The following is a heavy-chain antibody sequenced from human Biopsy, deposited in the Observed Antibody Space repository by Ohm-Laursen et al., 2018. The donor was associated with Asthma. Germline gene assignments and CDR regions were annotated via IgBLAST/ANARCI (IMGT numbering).Heavy chain of an antibody. CDR3: ARVFESSEWGPFYHFGLDV. D-gene: IGHD6-25*01. J-gene: IGHJ6*02. CDR2: ISGSGSTT. CDR1: GFSFSDYY. V-gene: IGHV3-11*01. Sequence: SLRLSCTASGFSFSDYYMTRMRQAPGKGLEWVSSISGSGSTTYPAESVKGRFTISRDNAQKSLFLQMGSLRAEDTAIYYCARVFESSEWGPFYHFGLDVWGQGTTVTVSS.